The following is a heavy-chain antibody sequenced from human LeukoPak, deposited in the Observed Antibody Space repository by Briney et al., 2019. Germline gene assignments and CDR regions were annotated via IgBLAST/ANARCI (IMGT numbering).Heavy chain of an antibody. CDR2: INQSGST. CDR3: ARGPWYCSSTSCSSSGFDY. J-gene: IGHJ4*02. D-gene: IGHD2-2*01. V-gene: IGHV4-34*01. CDR1: GGSFSGYY. Sequence: SETLSLTCAVYGGSFSGYYWSWIRQPPGKGLEWIGEINQSGSTNYNPSLKSRVTISVDTSKNQFSLKLSSVTAADTAVYYCARGPWYCSSTSCSSSGFDYWGQGTLVTVSS.